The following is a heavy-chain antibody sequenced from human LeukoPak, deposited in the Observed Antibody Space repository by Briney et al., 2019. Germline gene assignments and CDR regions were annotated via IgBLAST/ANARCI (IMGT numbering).Heavy chain of an antibody. CDR1: GGSISGYY. CDR2: IYYSGST. J-gene: IGHJ4*02. D-gene: IGHD5-24*01. CDR3: ARARDGYRGGYDY. Sequence: SETLSLTCTVSGGSISGYYWSWIRQPPGKGLEWIGFIYYSGSTNYNPSLKSRVTISVDTSKNQFSLKLSSVTAADTAVYYCARARDGYRGGYDYWGQGTLVTVSS. V-gene: IGHV4-59*01.